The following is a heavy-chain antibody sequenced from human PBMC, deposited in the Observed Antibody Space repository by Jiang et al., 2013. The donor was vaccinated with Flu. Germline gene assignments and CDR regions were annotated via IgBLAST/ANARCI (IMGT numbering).Heavy chain of an antibody. CDR3: ARVRRGWELLSICFDY. CDR2: IIPIFGTA. J-gene: IGHJ4*02. V-gene: IGHV1-69*06. CDR1: GGTFSSYA. Sequence: SGAEVKKPGSSVKVSCKASGGTFSSYAISWVRQAPGQGLEWMGGIIPIFGTANYAQKFQGRVTITADKSTSTAYMELSSLRSEDTAVYYCARVRRGWELLSICFDYWGQGTLVTVSS. D-gene: IGHD1-26*01.